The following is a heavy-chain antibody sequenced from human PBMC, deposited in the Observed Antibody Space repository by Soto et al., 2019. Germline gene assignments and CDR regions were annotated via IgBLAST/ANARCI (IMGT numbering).Heavy chain of an antibody. CDR2: INPNSGST. V-gene: IGHV1-2*02. CDR3: ARRYGVAVGDYFDY. J-gene: IGHJ4*02. Sequence: ASVKVSCKASGYTFTGYYMHWVRQAPGQGLEWMGWINPNSGSTNYAQKFQGRVTMTRDTSTSTVYMELSSLRSEDTAVYYCARRYGVAVGDYFDYWGQGTLVTVSS. CDR1: GYTFTGYY. D-gene: IGHD3-3*01.